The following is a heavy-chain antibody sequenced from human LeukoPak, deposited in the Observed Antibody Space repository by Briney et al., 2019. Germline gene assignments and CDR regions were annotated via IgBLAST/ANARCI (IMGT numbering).Heavy chain of an antibody. CDR2: ISWNSGGI. Sequence: GGSLRLSCAASGFTFDDYAMHWVRQAPGKGLEWVSGISWNSGGIGYADSVKGRFTISRDNAKNSLYLQMNSLRAEDMALYYCAKDYGIAAAGGFDYWGQGTLVTVSS. V-gene: IGHV3-9*03. CDR1: GFTFDDYA. CDR3: AKDYGIAAAGGFDY. D-gene: IGHD6-13*01. J-gene: IGHJ4*02.